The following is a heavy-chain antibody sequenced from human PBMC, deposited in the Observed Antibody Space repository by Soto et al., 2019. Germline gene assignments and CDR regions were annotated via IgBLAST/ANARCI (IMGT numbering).Heavy chain of an antibody. CDR2: IYYSGST. CDR3: ASGGSCYSRYCYFDY. CDR1: GGSISSYY. D-gene: IGHD2-15*01. V-gene: IGHV4-59*01. J-gene: IGHJ4*02. Sequence: SETLSLTCTVSGGSISSYYWSWIRQPPGKELEWIGYIYYSGSTNYNPSLKSRVTISVDTSKNQFSLKLSSVTAADTAVYYCASGGSCYSRYCYFDYWGQGTLVTVSS.